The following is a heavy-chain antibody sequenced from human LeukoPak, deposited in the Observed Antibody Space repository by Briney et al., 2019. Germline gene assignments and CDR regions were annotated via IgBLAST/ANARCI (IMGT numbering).Heavy chain of an antibody. CDR3: ARGNLHSSGWASSQIDY. J-gene: IGHJ4*02. Sequence: SETLSLTCAVYGGSFSGYYWTWIRQPPGKGLEWIGEINHSGSTNYNPSLKSRVTISVDTSKNQFSLKLNSVTAADTAVYYCARGNLHSSGWASSQIDYWGQGTLVTVSS. CDR2: INHSGST. D-gene: IGHD6-19*01. V-gene: IGHV4-34*01. CDR1: GGSFSGYY.